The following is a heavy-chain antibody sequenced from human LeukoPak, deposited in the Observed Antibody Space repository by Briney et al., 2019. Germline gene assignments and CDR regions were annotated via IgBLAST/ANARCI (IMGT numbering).Heavy chain of an antibody. Sequence: PGGSLRLSCAASGFTFSSYWMSWVRQAPGKGLEWVANIKQDGSEKSYVDSVKGRFTISRDNAKNSLYLHMSSLRAEDTAVYYCARFDPNSGSYKDFDYWGQGTLVTVSS. V-gene: IGHV3-7*01. CDR2: IKQDGSEK. CDR1: GFTFSSYW. D-gene: IGHD1-26*01. J-gene: IGHJ4*02. CDR3: ARFDPNSGSYKDFDY.